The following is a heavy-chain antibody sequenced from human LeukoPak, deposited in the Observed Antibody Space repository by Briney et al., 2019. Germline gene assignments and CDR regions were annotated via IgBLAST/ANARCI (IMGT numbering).Heavy chain of an antibody. V-gene: IGHV4-61*02. J-gene: IGHJ6*03. D-gene: IGHD2-21*02. CDR1: GGSITSGRYY. CDR2: LYTNDNT. CDR3: ARGVVTDDYYMDV. Sequence: SETLSLTCSVSGGSITSGRYYCTWIRQPAGKGLEWIGRLYTNDNTNYDPSLESRVSISVDTSKSQFYLRLTSVTAADTAVYFCARGVVTDDYYMDVWGKGITVIVSS.